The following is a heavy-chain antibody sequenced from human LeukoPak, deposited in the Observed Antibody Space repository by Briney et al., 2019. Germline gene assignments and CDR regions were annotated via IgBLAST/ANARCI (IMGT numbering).Heavy chain of an antibody. D-gene: IGHD6-6*01. Sequence: GGSLRLSCAASGFTFSSYSMYWVRQAPGKGLEWVSSISSSSSYIYYADSVKGRFTISRDNAKNSLYLQMNSLRAEDTAVYYCAGNGDSYAFDIWGQGTMVTVSS. J-gene: IGHJ3*02. CDR1: GFTFSSYS. CDR3: AGNGDSYAFDI. CDR2: ISSSSSYI. V-gene: IGHV3-21*01.